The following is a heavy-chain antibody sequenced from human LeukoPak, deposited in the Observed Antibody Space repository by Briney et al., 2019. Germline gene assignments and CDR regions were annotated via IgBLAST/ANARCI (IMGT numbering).Heavy chain of an antibody. Sequence: PGGSLRLSCAPSGFTFTDYYMRWIRQAPGKGLEWVSFIGTRDSTKYYANSVKGRFTVSRDNAENSLYLQMNSLTAEDTAVYYCARATNWEFPLHMDVWGKGNTVTVSS. CDR2: IGTRDSTK. J-gene: IGHJ6*03. V-gene: IGHV3-11*01. CDR3: ARATNWEFPLHMDV. D-gene: IGHD7-27*01. CDR1: GFTFTDYY.